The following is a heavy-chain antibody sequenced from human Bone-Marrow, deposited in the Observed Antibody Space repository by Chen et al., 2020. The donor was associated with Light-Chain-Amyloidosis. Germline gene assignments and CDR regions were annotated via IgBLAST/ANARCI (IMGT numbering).Heavy chain of an antibody. CDR3: ARVTTPARRGPHNGYSSGWYTFDY. J-gene: IGHJ4*02. D-gene: IGHD6-19*01. V-gene: IGHV4-34*01. Sequence: QVQLQQWGAGLLKPSETLFLTCAVYGGSFSGYYWRWIRQPPGKGLDWIWEINHSGSTNYNPSLKRRITMSVDTSKNQFSLKLGSVTAADTAVYYCARVTTPARRGPHNGYSSGWYTFDYWGQGTLGTVSS. CDR1: GGSFSGYY. CDR2: INHSGST.